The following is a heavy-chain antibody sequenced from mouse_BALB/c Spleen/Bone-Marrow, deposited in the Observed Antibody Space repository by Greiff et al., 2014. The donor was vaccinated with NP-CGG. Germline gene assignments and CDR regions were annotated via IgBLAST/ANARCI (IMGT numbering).Heavy chain of an antibody. CDR3: ARHSGGNYGYAMDY. V-gene: IGHV2-6-1*01. Sequence: VQLQQSGPGLVAPSQSLSITCTISGFSLTSYGVHWVRQPPGKGLEWLVVIWSDGSTTYNSALKSRLSISKDNSKSQVFLKMNSLQTDDTAMYYGARHSGGNYGYAMDYWGQGTSVTVSP. J-gene: IGHJ4*01. CDR1: GFSLTSYG. D-gene: IGHD2-1*01. CDR2: IWSDGST.